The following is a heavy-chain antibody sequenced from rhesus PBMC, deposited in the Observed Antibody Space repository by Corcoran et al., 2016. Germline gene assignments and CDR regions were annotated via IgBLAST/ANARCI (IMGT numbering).Heavy chain of an antibody. D-gene: IGHD4-29*01. Sequence: EVQLVESGGGLAKPGGSLSLSCAASGFTFSDYYMHWVRQASVKGLGWVARISNGGGSTGYADSVKGRFTISRENAKNTLYRQMDSLRAEDTAVYYCARLVGSSSYFDYCGQGVLVTVSS. CDR3: ARLVGSSSYFDY. J-gene: IGHJ4*01. CDR1: GFTFSDYY. V-gene: IGHV3-59*01. CDR2: ISNGGGST.